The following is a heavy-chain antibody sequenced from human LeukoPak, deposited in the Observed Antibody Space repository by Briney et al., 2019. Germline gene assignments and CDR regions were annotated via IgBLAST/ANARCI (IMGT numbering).Heavy chain of an antibody. CDR2: INHSGST. Sequence: SETLSLTCTVSGDSMNSSSFYWSWIRQPPGKGLEWIGEINHSGSTNYNPSLKSRVTISVDTSKNQFSLKLSSVTAADTAVYYCAREGGLRYFDWLFDYFDYWGQGTLVTVSS. V-gene: IGHV4-39*07. CDR3: AREGGLRYFDWLFDYFDY. CDR1: GDSMNSSSFY. J-gene: IGHJ4*02. D-gene: IGHD3-9*01.